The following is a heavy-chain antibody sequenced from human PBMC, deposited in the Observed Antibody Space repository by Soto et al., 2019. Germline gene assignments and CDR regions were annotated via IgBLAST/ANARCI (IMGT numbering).Heavy chain of an antibody. CDR3: ARAGNYDPFDY. CDR1: GVTFSSYE. Sequence: HPGGSLRLSCAASGVTFSSYEMNWVRQAPGKGLEWVSYISSSGSTRYYADSVKGRFTISRDNPKNSLYMQMNSLRAEDTAVYYCARAGNYDPFDYWGQGTLVTVSS. V-gene: IGHV3-48*03. J-gene: IGHJ4*02. D-gene: IGHD3-3*01. CDR2: ISSSGSTR.